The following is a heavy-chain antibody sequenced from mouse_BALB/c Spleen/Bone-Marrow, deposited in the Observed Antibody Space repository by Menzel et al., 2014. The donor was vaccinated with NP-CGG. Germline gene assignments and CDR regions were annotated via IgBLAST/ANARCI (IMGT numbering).Heavy chain of an antibody. D-gene: IGHD2-3*01. V-gene: IGHV1S81*02. CDR3: ARWLLQYFDV. J-gene: IGHJ1*01. CDR2: IIPSNGRT. CDR1: GYTSTSYW. Sequence: VQLQQSGAELMKNEDKVKLSRKASGYTSTSYWMHWVKQRPGQGLEWIGEIIPSNGRTNYKEKFKSKATLTVDKSSNTAYMQLSSLTSEDSAVYYCARWLLQYFDVWGAGTTVTVSS.